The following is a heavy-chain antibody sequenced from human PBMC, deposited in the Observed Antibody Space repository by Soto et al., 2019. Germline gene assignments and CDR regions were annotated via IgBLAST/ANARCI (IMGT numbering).Heavy chain of an antibody. CDR1: GGTFSSYT. V-gene: IGHV1-69*02. Sequence: SVKVSCKASGGTFSSYTISWVRQAPGQGLEWMGRIIPILGIANYAQKFQGRVTITADKSTSTAYMELSSLRSEDTAVYYCARSYCSGGSCLRYCQHWGQGTLVTVSS. J-gene: IGHJ1*01. D-gene: IGHD2-15*01. CDR3: ARSYCSGGSCLRYCQH. CDR2: IIPILGIA.